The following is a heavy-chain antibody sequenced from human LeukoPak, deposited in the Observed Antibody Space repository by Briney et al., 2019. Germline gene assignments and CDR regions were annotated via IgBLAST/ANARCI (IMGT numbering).Heavy chain of an antibody. J-gene: IGHJ4*02. CDR1: GYTFTGYY. CDR3: ARGGHVRVYDNSAYYGHE. D-gene: IGHD3-22*01. V-gene: IGHV1-2*02. Sequence: ASVKVSCKASGYTFTGYYMHWVRQAPGQGLEWMGWINPNSGGTNYAQKFQGRVTMTRDTSISTAYMELSRLRSDDTAVYYCARGGHVRVYDNSAYYGHEWGQGTLVTVSS. CDR2: INPNSGGT.